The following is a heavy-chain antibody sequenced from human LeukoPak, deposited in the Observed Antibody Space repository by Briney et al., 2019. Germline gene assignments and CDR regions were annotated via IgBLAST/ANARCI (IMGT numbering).Heavy chain of an antibody. CDR1: GFTFSSYS. D-gene: IGHD3-10*01. CDR2: ISSSSSYI. CDR3: ARVGYGSGSFYGSSNWFDP. J-gene: IGHJ5*02. V-gene: IGHV3-21*01. Sequence: GGSLRLSCAASGFTFSSYSMNWVRQAPGKGLEWVSSISSSSSYIYYADSVKGLFTISRDNAKNSLYLQMNSLRAEDTAVYYCARVGYGSGSFYGSSNWFDPWGQGTLVTVSS.